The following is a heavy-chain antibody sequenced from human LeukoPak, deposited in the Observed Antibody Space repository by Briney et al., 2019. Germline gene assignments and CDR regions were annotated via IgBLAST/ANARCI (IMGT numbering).Heavy chain of an antibody. Sequence: GGSLRLSCAASGFTFSSYAMSWVRQAPGKGLEWVSSISTSSTYIYYADSVKGRFTISRDNAKNSLYLQMNSLRAEDTAVYYCARDPPFIIGTTFFDYWGQGTLVTVSS. CDR3: ARDPPFIIGTTFFDY. D-gene: IGHD1-20*01. V-gene: IGHV3-21*01. J-gene: IGHJ4*02. CDR2: ISTSSTYI. CDR1: GFTFSSYA.